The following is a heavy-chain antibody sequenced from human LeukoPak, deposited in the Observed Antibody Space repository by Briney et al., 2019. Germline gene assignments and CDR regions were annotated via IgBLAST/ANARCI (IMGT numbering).Heavy chain of an antibody. J-gene: IGHJ4*02. CDR1: GFTFSNYG. D-gene: IGHD6-19*01. CDR2: ISGSGGST. V-gene: IGHV3-23*01. CDR3: AKDGQWLVPTFDY. Sequence: PGGSLRLSCAASGFTFSNYGMSWVRQAPGKGLEWVSAISGSGGSTYYADSVKGRFTISRDNSKNTLYLQMNSLRAEDTAIYYCAKDGQWLVPTFDYWGQGTLVTVSS.